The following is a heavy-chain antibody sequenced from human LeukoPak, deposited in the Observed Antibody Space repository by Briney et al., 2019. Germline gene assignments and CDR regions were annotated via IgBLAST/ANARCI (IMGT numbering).Heavy chain of an antibody. CDR1: GFTFSTYA. CDR2: IGGSDGRT. V-gene: IGHV3-23*01. CDR3: VRGREVRGRSMDV. J-gene: IGHJ6*04. Sequence: GGSLRLSCAASGFTFSTYAMSWVRQAPGKGLEWVSLIGGSDGRTRYADSVKGRFTISRDNSKNTLFLQMNSLRIEDTAVYYCVRGREVRGRSMDVWGKGTTVIVSP. D-gene: IGHD3-10*01.